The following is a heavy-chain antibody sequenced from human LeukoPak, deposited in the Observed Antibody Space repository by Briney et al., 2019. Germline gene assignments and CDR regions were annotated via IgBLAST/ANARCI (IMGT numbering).Heavy chain of an antibody. CDR3: ARVGYCSGGSCRPAYYYMDV. J-gene: IGHJ6*03. Sequence: GASVKVSCKASGGTFSSYAISWVRQAPGQGLEWMGGIIPIFGTANYAQKFQGRVTITTDESTSTAYMELSSLRSEDTAVYCCARVGYCSGGSCRPAYYYMDVWGKGTTVTVSS. CDR1: GGTFSSYA. V-gene: IGHV1-69*05. D-gene: IGHD2-15*01. CDR2: IIPIFGTA.